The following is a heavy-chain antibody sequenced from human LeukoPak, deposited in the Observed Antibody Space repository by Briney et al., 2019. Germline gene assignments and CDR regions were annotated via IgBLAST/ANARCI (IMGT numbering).Heavy chain of an antibody. J-gene: IGHJ4*02. Sequence: GGSLRLSCAASGFTFSSYGMHWVRQAPGKGLEWVAVISYDGSNKYYADSAKGRFTISRDISKNTLYLQMDSLRGEDTAVYYCAKEQAYSSSWYYFDYWGQGTLVTVSS. V-gene: IGHV3-30*18. D-gene: IGHD6-13*01. CDR1: GFTFSSYG. CDR2: ISYDGSNK. CDR3: AKEQAYSSSWYYFDY.